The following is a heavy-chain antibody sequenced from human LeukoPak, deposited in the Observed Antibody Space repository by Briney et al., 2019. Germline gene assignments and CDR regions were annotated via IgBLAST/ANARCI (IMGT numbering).Heavy chain of an antibody. CDR3: ARETTIPPYYFDY. CDR1: GYTFTSYD. D-gene: IGHD3-9*01. CDR2: MSPNSGNT. V-gene: IGHV1-8*01. J-gene: IGHJ4*02. Sequence: GGSVKVSCQASGYTFTSYDITWVRQAPGQGLEWMGWMSPNSGNTGYAQKFQGRVTMTRNTSITTAYMELSSLTSEDTAVYYCARETTIPPYYFDYWGLESQVTVSP.